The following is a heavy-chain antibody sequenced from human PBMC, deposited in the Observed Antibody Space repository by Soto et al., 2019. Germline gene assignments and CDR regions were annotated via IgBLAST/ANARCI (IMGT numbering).Heavy chain of an antibody. CDR1: GGSISSGDYY. J-gene: IGHJ4*02. D-gene: IGHD5-12*01. V-gene: IGHV4-30-4*01. Sequence: QVQLQESGPGLVKPSQTLSLTCTVSGGSISSGDYYWSWIRQPPGKGLEWIGYIYYSGSTYYNPSLKSRVTRSVDTSKNQFSLKLSSVTAADTAVYYCARLRRGYEYYFDYWGQGTLVTVSS. CDR3: ARLRRGYEYYFDY. CDR2: IYYSGST.